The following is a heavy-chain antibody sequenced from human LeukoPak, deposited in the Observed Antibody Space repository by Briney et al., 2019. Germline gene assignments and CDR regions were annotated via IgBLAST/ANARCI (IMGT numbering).Heavy chain of an antibody. Sequence: SETLSLTCTVSGGSISSYYWSWIRQPPGKGLEWIGYIYYSGSTNYNPSLKSRVTIPVDTSKNQFSLKLSSVTAADTAVYYCARDRYGDSAADYWGQGTLVTVSS. D-gene: IGHD4-17*01. V-gene: IGHV4-59*01. CDR3: ARDRYGDSAADY. J-gene: IGHJ4*02. CDR2: IYYSGST. CDR1: GGSISSYY.